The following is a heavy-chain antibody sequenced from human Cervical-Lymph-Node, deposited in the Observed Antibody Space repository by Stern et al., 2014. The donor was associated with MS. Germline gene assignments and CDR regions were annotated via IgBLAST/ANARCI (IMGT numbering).Heavy chain of an antibody. CDR1: GFTFRSHW. V-gene: IGHV3-74*01. Sequence: EVQLVESGGGLVQPGGSLRLSCVASGFTFRSHWMHWVRQVPGKGLVWVSGLNFDGSATRYADSVKGRLTISRDNAKNTLYLEMNSLRVEDTAVYYCTRGYYYAMDGWGQGSTVTVSS. CDR3: TRGYYYAMDG. CDR2: LNFDGSAT. J-gene: IGHJ6*02.